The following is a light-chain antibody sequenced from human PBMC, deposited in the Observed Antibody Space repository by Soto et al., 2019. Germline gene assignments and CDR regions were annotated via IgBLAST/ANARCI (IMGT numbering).Light chain of an antibody. CDR1: SSNIGNNA. V-gene: IGLV1-36*01. Sequence: QSVLTQPPSVSEAPRQRVTISCSGSSSNIGNNAVNWYQQLPGKAPKLLIYYDDLLPSGVSDRFSGSKSGTSASLAISGLQAEDGGDYYCAAWDDSLNGYVFGTGTKLTVL. CDR3: AAWDDSLNGYV. J-gene: IGLJ1*01. CDR2: YDD.